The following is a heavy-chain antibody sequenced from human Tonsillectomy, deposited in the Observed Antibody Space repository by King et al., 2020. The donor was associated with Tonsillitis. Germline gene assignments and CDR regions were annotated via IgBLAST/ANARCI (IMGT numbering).Heavy chain of an antibody. CDR2: IYYSGST. D-gene: IGHD2-15*01. CDR3: ARWCSGGSCYGLGAFDI. J-gene: IGHJ3*02. CDR1: VGSISSSSFY. Sequence: QMQLQESGPGLVKPSETLSLTCTVSVGSISSSSFYWGWIRQPPGKGLEWSGSIYYSGSTYYNPSLKSRVTISVDTSKNQFSLKLSSVTAADTAVYYCARWCSGGSCYGLGAFDIWGQGTMVTVSS. V-gene: IGHV4-39*01.